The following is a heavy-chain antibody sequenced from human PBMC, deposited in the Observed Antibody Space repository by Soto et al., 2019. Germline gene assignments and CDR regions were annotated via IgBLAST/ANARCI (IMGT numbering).Heavy chain of an antibody. J-gene: IGHJ5*02. D-gene: IGHD6-6*01. CDR3: ARDIRPTRYSSSSRWFDP. Sequence: SVKVPCKASGGTFSSYAISWVRQAPGQGLEWMGGIIPIFGTANYAQKFQGRVTITADKSTSTAYMEPSSLRSEDTAVYYCARDIRPTRYSSSSRWFDPCGPGTLVTVST. CDR1: GGTFSSYA. CDR2: IIPIFGTA. V-gene: IGHV1-69*06.